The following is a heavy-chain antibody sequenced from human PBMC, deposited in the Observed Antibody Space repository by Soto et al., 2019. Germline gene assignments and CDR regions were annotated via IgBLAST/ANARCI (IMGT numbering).Heavy chain of an antibody. J-gene: IGHJ4*02. V-gene: IGHV4-4*02. CDR2: IYHSGST. CDR1: GDSISNTNW. Sequence: QVQLQESGPGLVRPSGTLSLTCTVSGDSISNTNWWSWFRQPPGKGLEWIGEIYHSGSTNYNTYLKSRVSISVDKSKSQFSLNLTSVTAADTAVYFCAKRSLRRLRFVETHWGQGTLVTVSS. D-gene: IGHD3-3*01. CDR3: AKRSLRRLRFVETH.